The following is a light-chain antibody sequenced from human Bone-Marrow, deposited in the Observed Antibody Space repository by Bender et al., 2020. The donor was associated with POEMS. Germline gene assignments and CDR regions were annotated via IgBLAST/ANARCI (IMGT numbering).Light chain of an antibody. CDR1: SRDIGGYNY. CDR3: CSSAGLSTWV. J-gene: IGLJ3*02. CDR2: EAF. Sequence: SALTQPPSASGSPGQSVTISCTGTSRDIGGYNYVSWYQQHPGKAPRLIIYEAFKRPSGVSNRFSGSKSGNTASLTISGLQAEDEADYYCCSSAGLSTWVFGEGTKLTVL. V-gene: IGLV2-23*01.